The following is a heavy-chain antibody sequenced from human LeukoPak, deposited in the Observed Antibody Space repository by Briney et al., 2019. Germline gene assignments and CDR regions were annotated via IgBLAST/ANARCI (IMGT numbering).Heavy chain of an antibody. CDR3: VRSRSGTYGWFDP. Sequence: SETLSLTCTVSGGSISSYYWSWIRQPPGKGLEWIGYIYYSGSTNYNPSLKSRVTISVDTSKNQFSLKVSSVTAADTAVYYCVRSRSGTYGWFDPWGQGTLVTVSS. CDR2: IYYSGST. CDR1: GGSISSYY. D-gene: IGHD4-17*01. J-gene: IGHJ5*02. V-gene: IGHV4-59*01.